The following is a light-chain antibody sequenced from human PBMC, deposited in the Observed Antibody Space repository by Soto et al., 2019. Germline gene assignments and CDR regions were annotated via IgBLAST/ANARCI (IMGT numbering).Light chain of an antibody. J-gene: IGKJ4*01. CDR1: QSVGNN. CDR2: ATS. Sequence: EIVVTQSPATLSVSPGERATLSCRASQSVGNNLAWYQQKPGQAPRLLIFATSTRATGVPARFSGSGSGTEFTLTCSSLQSEDFAVYYCQQYGDWPLTFGGGAKVEIE. V-gene: IGKV3-15*01. CDR3: QQYGDWPLT.